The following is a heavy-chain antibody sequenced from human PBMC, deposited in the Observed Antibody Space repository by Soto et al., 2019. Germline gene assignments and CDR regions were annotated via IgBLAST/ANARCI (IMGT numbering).Heavy chain of an antibody. CDR2: INPNSGNI. Sequence: ASVKVSGKASGNTFTSYDINWVRQATGHGLEWMGWINPNSGNIGYAQKFQGRVTMTRDTAIRTAYMEVSRLRSDDTAVYYCARGRASGSYYLLDYWGQGTLVTVSS. V-gene: IGHV1-8*01. CDR3: ARGRASGSYYLLDY. J-gene: IGHJ4*02. CDR1: GNTFTSYD. D-gene: IGHD3-10*01.